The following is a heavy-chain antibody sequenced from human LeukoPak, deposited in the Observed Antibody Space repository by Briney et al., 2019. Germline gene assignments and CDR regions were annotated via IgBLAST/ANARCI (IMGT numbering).Heavy chain of an antibody. CDR2: INPNSGGT. D-gene: IGHD3-22*01. J-gene: IGHJ4*02. CDR1: GYTFTGYY. CDR3: ASAVYDSSGYYYDY. V-gene: IGHV1-2*06. Sequence: ASVKVSCKASGYTFTGYYMHWVRQAPGQGLEWMGRINPNSGGTNYAQKFQGRVTMTRDTSIRTAYMELSRLRSDDTAVYYCASAVYDSSGYYYDYWGQGTLVTVSS.